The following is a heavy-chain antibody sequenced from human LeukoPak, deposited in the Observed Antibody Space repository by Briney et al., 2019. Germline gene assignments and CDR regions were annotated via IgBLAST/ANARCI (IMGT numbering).Heavy chain of an antibody. Sequence: PSQTLSLTCTVSGGSISSGDYYWSWVRQPPGKGLEWIGYIYYSGSTYYNPSLKSRVTISVDTSKNQFSLKLSSVTAADSAVYFCARERFSCSSTSCYPQYMDVGGKGTSVTVSS. CDR1: GGSISSGDYY. D-gene: IGHD2-2*01. J-gene: IGHJ6*03. V-gene: IGHV4-30-4*08. CDR2: IYYSGST. CDR3: ARERFSCSSTSCYPQYMDV.